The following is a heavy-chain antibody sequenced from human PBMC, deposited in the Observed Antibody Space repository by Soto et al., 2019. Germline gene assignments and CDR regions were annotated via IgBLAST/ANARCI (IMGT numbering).Heavy chain of an antibody. Sequence: GGSLRLSCAASGFTFNTYAMNWVRQAPGKGLEWVASISGSGGTINYADSVKGRFTTSRDTSKNTLYLQMDSLSAEDTAVYYCAKGFIVVVTAIRPDDNFDVWGQGTMVTVSS. J-gene: IGHJ3*01. CDR3: AKGFIVVVTAIRPDDNFDV. CDR2: ISGSGGTI. V-gene: IGHV3-23*01. CDR1: GFTFNTYA. D-gene: IGHD2-21*02.